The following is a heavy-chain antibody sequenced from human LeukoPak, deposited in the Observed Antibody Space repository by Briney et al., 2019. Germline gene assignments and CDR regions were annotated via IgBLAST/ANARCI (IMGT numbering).Heavy chain of an antibody. Sequence: SETLSLTCAVSGYSINNGYQWAWIRQSPGRGLEWIGSIYHNGGAHYNPSLRSQVVISVDTSNNQFSLRLSSVTVADTAVYYCARDPRWLTPDCTSTSCYENYFDPWGRGTLVTVSS. D-gene: IGHD2-2*01. CDR1: GYSINNGYQ. V-gene: IGHV4-38-2*02. CDR2: IYHNGGA. CDR3: ARDPRWLTPDCTSTSCYENYFDP. J-gene: IGHJ5*02.